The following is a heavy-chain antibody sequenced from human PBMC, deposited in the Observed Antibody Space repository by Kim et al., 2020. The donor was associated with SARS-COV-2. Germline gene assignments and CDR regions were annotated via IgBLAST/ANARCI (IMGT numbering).Heavy chain of an antibody. V-gene: IGHV1-69*04. Sequence: SVKVSCKASGGTFSSYAISWVRQAPGQGLEWMGRIIPILGIANYAQKFQGRVTITADKSTSTAYMELSSLRSEDTAVYYCARDPGIAVAGTNYYYYYGMDVWGQGTTVTVAS. D-gene: IGHD6-19*01. CDR1: GGTFSSYA. CDR3: ARDPGIAVAGTNYYYYYGMDV. J-gene: IGHJ6*02. CDR2: IIPILGIA.